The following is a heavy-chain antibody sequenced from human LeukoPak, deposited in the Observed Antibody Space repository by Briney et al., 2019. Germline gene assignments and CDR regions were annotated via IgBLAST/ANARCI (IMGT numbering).Heavy chain of an antibody. D-gene: IGHD3-3*01. J-gene: IGHJ4*02. CDR3: ARGVPYDSWSGPHYSDY. Sequence: GGSLRLSCTASGFSFSGHWMHWARQLPGKGLVWVSRISPTGSTTSYADSVKGRFTISRDSAKNSLYLQMNSLRAEDTAVYYCARGVPYDSWSGPHYSDYWGQGTLVTVSS. V-gene: IGHV3-74*01. CDR2: ISPTGSTT. CDR1: GFSFSGHW.